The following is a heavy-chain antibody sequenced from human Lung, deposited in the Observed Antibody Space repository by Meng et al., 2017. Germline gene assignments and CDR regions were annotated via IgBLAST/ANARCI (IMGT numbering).Heavy chain of an antibody. Sequence: QLPRQRVGAGLLKPSEPLSLTCVVSGGSFSDYYWSWIRQPPGKGLEWIGEINHSGSTNYNPSLESRATISVDTSQNNLSLKLSSVTAADSAVYYCARGPTTMAHDFDYWGQGTLVTVSS. CDR2: INHSGST. V-gene: IGHV4-34*01. CDR1: GGSFSDYY. CDR3: ARGPTTMAHDFDY. D-gene: IGHD4-11*01. J-gene: IGHJ4*02.